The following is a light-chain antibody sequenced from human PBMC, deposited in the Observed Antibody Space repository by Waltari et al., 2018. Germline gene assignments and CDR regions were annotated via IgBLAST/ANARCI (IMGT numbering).Light chain of an antibody. Sequence: EIVLTRSPGTLSLSPGERATLSCRASQSVSRVLAWYQQRPGQAPRLLIYGASNRATGIPDRFSGSGSGTDFNLTISRLEPEDFAMYYCQMYVRLPVTFGQGTKVEIK. J-gene: IGKJ1*01. CDR3: QMYVRLPVT. CDR1: QSVSRV. CDR2: GAS. V-gene: IGKV3-20*01.